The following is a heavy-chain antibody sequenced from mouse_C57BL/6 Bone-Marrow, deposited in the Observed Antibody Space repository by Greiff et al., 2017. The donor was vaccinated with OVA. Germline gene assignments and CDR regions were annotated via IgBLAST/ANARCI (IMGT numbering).Heavy chain of an antibody. CDR3: VRQGIYYGFDY. J-gene: IGHJ2*01. CDR2: IRSKSNNYAT. V-gene: IGHV10-1*01. D-gene: IGHD2-1*01. Sequence: EVHLVESGGGLVQPKGSLKLSCAASGFSFNTYAMNWVRQAPGKGLEWVARIRSKSNNYATYYADSVKDRFTISRDDSESMLYLQMNNLKTEDTAMYYCVRQGIYYGFDYWGQGTTLTVSS. CDR1: GFSFNTYA.